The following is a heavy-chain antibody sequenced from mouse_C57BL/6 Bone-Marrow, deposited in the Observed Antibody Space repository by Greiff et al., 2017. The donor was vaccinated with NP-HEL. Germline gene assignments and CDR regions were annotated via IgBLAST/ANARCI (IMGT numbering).Heavy chain of an antibody. CDR1: GYTFTSYW. CDR3: ASYSLYWYFDV. V-gene: IGHV1-64*01. D-gene: IGHD2-12*01. Sequence: QVQLQQPGAELVKPGASMKLSCKASGYTFTSYWMHWVKQRPGQGLEWIGMIHPNSGSTNYNEKFKSKATLTVDKSSSTAYMQLSSLTSEDSAVYYCASYSLYWYFDVWGTGTTVTVSS. CDR2: IHPNSGST. J-gene: IGHJ1*03.